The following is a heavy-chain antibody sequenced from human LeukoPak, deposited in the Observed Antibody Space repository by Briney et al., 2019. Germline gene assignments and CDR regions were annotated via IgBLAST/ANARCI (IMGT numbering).Heavy chain of an antibody. CDR1: GGSISSYY. V-gene: IGHV4-4*07. CDR2: IYTGGTT. D-gene: IGHD5-18*01. Sequence: SETLSLTCTVSGGSISSYYWSWIRQPAGKELEWIGRIYTGGTTNYNPSLKSRVTISVDNSKNQFSLQLISVTAADTAVYYCARDQGQLPNFDYWGQGTLVTVPS. CDR3: ARDQGQLPNFDY. J-gene: IGHJ4*02.